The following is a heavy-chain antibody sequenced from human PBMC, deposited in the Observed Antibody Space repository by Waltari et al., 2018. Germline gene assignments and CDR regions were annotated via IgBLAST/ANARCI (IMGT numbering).Heavy chain of an antibody. V-gene: IGHV3-21*02. CDR3: ARRFDS. CDR2: ISSSSSSL. CDR1: GFAVSSYT. J-gene: IGHJ4*02. Sequence: EVQLVASGGGLVKPGGSLTLSCAGSGFAVSSYTMSWVRHAPGKVLEWVSAISSSSSSLDYADSVKGRFTIAGDNAKNSLFLQMNSLRAEDTAVYYCARRFDSWGQGTRVTVSS.